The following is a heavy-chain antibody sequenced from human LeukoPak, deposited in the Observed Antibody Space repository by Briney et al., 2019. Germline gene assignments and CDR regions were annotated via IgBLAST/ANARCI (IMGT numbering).Heavy chain of an antibody. CDR2: ISASGGST. D-gene: IGHD5-18*01. V-gene: IGHV3-23*01. J-gene: IGHJ4*02. CDR1: GVIFNNYA. Sequence: GGSLRLSCAVSGVIFNNYAMSWVRQAPGRGLERVSVISASGGSTYYADSVKGRFTTSRDNSNNKLYLEMNSLRAEDTAVYYCAGRVTGYSSGYVYWGQGTLVTVSS. CDR3: AGRVTGYSSGYVY.